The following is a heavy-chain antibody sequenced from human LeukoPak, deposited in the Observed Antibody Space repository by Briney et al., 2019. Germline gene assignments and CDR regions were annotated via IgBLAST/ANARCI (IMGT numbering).Heavy chain of an antibody. CDR1: GFSFTSSA. V-gene: IGHV1-58*02. CDR2: IVVGSGDT. CDR3: AAESGYYYDSSGYYQDDAFDI. J-gene: IGHJ3*02. Sequence: SVKVSCKASGFSFTSSAIQWVREARGQRLGWIGGIVVGSGDTNYAQKFQERVTFTWDMSTSKTHMELSSLRFDDTAVYYCAAESGYYYDSSGYYQDDAFDIWGQGTMVTVSS. D-gene: IGHD3-22*01.